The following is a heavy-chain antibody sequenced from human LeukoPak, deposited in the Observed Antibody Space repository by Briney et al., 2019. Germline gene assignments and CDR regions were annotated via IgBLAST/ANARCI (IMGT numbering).Heavy chain of an antibody. Sequence: PGGSLRLSCAASGFTFSSSWMYWVRQAPGKGLVWVSRIDSDGSDTTYADSVKGRFTISRDNAKNTLYLQMNSLRAEDTAVYYCARHSSSGDNAFDIWGQGTMVTVSS. D-gene: IGHD6-13*01. V-gene: IGHV3-74*01. CDR2: IDSDGSDT. CDR1: GFTFSSSW. J-gene: IGHJ3*02. CDR3: ARHSSSGDNAFDI.